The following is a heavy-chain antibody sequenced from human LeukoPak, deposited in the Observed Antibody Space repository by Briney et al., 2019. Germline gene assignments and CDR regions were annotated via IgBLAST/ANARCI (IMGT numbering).Heavy chain of an antibody. Sequence: SETLSLTCTVSGGSISSYYWSWIRQPPGKGLEWIGYIYYSGSTNYNPSLKSRVTISVDTSKNQFSLKLSSVTAADTAVYYCARAGYYDILTGYSGFDYWGQGTLVTVSS. CDR2: IYYSGST. V-gene: IGHV4-59*01. CDR3: ARAGYYDILTGYSGFDY. J-gene: IGHJ4*02. D-gene: IGHD3-9*01. CDR1: GGSISSYY.